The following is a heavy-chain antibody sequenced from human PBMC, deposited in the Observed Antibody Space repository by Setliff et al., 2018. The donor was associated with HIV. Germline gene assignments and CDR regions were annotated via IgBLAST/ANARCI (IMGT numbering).Heavy chain of an antibody. Sequence: SVKVSCKASGGTFSSYAISWVRQAPGQGLEWMGGIIPIFGTANYAQKFQGRVTITTDESTSTAYMELSSLRSEDTAVYYCARDNYPSGSLERYYYYYTDVWGKGATVTVSS. D-gene: IGHD3-10*01. CDR2: IIPIFGTA. V-gene: IGHV1-69*05. CDR1: GGTFSSYA. J-gene: IGHJ6*03. CDR3: ARDNYPSGSLERYYYYYTDV.